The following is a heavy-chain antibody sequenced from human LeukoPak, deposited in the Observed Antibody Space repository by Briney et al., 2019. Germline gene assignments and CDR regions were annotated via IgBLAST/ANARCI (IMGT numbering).Heavy chain of an antibody. CDR2: FSNDGSTK. V-gene: IGHV3-30-3*01. D-gene: IGHD3-10*01. Sequence: GKSLRLSCAASGFAFNNYVFHWVRQAPGKGLEWTAVFSNDGSTKYYADSVKGRFTISRDNSKNTVYLQMDSLRPEDTAVYYCVREGYYGSESPPSFYFDYWGQGTLVTVSS. J-gene: IGHJ4*02. CDR3: VREGYYGSESPPSFYFDY. CDR1: GFAFNNYV.